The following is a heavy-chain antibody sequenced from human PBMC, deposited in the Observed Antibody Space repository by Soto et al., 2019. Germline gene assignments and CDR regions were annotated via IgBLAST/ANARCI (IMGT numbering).Heavy chain of an antibody. D-gene: IGHD6-13*01. Sequence: ASVKVSCKASGYTFTSYAMHWVRQAPGQRLEWMGWINAGNGNTKYSQKFQGRVTITRDTSASTAYMELSSLRSEDTAVYYCVREAAAGTRWFDPWGQGTLVTVSS. V-gene: IGHV1-3*01. J-gene: IGHJ5*02. CDR3: VREAAAGTRWFDP. CDR1: GYTFTSYA. CDR2: INAGNGNT.